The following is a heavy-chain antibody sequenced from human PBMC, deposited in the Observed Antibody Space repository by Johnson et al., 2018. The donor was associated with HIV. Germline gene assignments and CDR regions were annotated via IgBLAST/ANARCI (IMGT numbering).Heavy chain of an antibody. V-gene: IGHV3-13*01. D-gene: IGHD1-20*01. J-gene: IGHJ3*02. CDR3: ASSITGAHRGAFDI. CDR1: GFTFSSYW. CDR2: IGTAGDT. Sequence: EVQLVESGGGLVQPGGSLRLSCAASGFTFSSYWMHWVRQAPGKGLVWVSAIGTAGDTYYPGSVKGRFTISRENAKNSLYLQMNSLRAGDTAVYYCASSITGAHRGAFDIWGQWTMVTVSS.